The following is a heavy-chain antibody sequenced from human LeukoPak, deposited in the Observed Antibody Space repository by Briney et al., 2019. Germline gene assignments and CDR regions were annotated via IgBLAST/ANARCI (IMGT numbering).Heavy chain of an antibody. CDR2: IYHSGST. CDR3: ARAGYGSGRYGFYFDY. D-gene: IGHD3-10*01. V-gene: IGHV4-38-2*01. CDR1: GHFISSGYY. Sequence: SETLSLTCAVSGHFISSGYYWGWIWQPPGKGLEWIGSIYHSGSTYYNPSLKSRVTISLDTSKNQFSLKLSSVTAADTAVYYCARAGYGSGRYGFYFDYWGQGTLVTVFS. J-gene: IGHJ4*02.